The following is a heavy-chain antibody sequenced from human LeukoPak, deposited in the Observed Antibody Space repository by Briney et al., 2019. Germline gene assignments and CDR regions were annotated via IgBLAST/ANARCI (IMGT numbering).Heavy chain of an antibody. CDR3: ARPRRGTAYFFDY. Sequence: SEALSLTCTVSGGSISSYYWSWIRQPPGKGLEWIGYIYYSGSTNYNPSLKSRVTISVDTSKNQFSLKLSSVTAADTAVYYCARPRRGTAYFFDYWGQGTLVTVSS. V-gene: IGHV4-59*08. J-gene: IGHJ4*02. CDR1: GGSISSYY. D-gene: IGHD5-18*01. CDR2: IYYSGST.